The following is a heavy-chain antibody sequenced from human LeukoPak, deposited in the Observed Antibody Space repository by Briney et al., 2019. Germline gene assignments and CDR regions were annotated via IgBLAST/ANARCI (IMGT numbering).Heavy chain of an antibody. Sequence: PSETLSLTCAVYGGSFSGYYWSWIRQPPGKGLEWIGEINHSGSTNYNPSLKSRVTISVVTSKNQFSLKLSSVTAADTAVYYCQVQGQRSYYYYYMDVWGKGTTVTISS. J-gene: IGHJ6*03. CDR2: INHSGST. CDR1: GGSFSGYY. CDR3: QVQGQRSYYYYYMDV. D-gene: IGHD6-25*01. V-gene: IGHV4-34*01.